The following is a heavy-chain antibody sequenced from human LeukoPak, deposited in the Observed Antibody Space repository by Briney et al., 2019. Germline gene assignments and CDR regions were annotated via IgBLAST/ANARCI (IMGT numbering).Heavy chain of an antibody. CDR3: VYSGDYEKGY. D-gene: IGHD4-17*01. J-gene: IGHJ4*02. V-gene: IGHV3-48*03. CDR1: GFTFSSYE. CDR2: ISSSGSTI. Sequence: GGSLRLSCAASGFTFSSYEMNWVRQAPGKGLEWVSYISSSGSTIYYADSVKGRFTISRDNAKNTLCLQMNSLRAEDTAVYYCVYSGDYEKGYWGQGTLVTVSS.